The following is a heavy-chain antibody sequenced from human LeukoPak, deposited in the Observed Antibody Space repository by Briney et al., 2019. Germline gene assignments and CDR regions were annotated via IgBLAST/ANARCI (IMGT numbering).Heavy chain of an antibody. D-gene: IGHD3-22*01. V-gene: IGHV4-34*01. CDR3: ASRSGYYDSSGYYLLSMDAFDI. CDR2: INHSGST. J-gene: IGHJ3*02. Sequence: SETLSLTCAVYGGSFSGYYWSWIRQPPGKGLEWIGEINHSGSTNYNPSLKSRVTISVDTSKNQFSLKLSSVTAADTAVYYCASRSGYYDSSGYYLLSMDAFDIWGQGTMVTVSS. CDR1: GGSFSGYY.